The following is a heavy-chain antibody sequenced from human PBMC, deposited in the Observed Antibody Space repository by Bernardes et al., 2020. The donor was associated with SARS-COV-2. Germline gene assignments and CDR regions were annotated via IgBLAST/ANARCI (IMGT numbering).Heavy chain of an antibody. J-gene: IGHJ4*02. CDR2: ISWNSGSI. Sequence: SLRLSCAASGFTFDDYAMHWVRQAPGKGLEWVSGISWNSGSIGYADSVKGRFTISRDNAKNSLYLQMNSLRAEDTALYYCATTGAQQPGFWGQGTLVTVSS. V-gene: IGHV3-9*01. D-gene: IGHD1-1*01. CDR3: ATTGAQQPGF. CDR1: GFTFDDYA.